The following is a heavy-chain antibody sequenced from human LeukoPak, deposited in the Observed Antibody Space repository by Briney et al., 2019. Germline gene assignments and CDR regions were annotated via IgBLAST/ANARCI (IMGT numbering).Heavy chain of an antibody. CDR2: ISGSGGST. Sequence: PGGSLRLSCAASGFTFSSYAMSWVRQAPGKGLEWVSAISGSGGSTYYADSVKGRFTISRDNSKNTLYLQMNSLSAEDTAKYYCAKVASLCTSTSCVRGGFDYWGQGTLVTVSS. CDR3: AKVASLCTSTSCVRGGFDY. D-gene: IGHD2-2*01. CDR1: GFTFSSYA. J-gene: IGHJ4*02. V-gene: IGHV3-23*01.